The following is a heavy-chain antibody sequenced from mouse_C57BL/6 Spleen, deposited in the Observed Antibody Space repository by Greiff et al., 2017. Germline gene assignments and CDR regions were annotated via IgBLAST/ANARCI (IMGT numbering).Heavy chain of an antibody. CDR1: GYTFTSYW. CDR3: AREGNYDYDYYAMDY. Sequence: QVQLQQPGAELVRPGSSVKLSCKASGYTFTSYWMHWVKQRPIQGLEWIGNIDPSDSETHYNQKFKDKATLTVDKSSSTAYMQLSSLTSEDSAVYYCAREGNYDYDYYAMDYWGQGTSVTVSS. D-gene: IGHD2-4*01. CDR2: IDPSDSET. V-gene: IGHV1-52*01. J-gene: IGHJ4*01.